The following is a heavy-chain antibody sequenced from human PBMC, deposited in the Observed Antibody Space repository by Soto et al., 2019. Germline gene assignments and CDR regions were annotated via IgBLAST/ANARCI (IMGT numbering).Heavy chain of an antibody. D-gene: IGHD3-22*01. J-gene: IGHJ4*02. CDR3: AISAYYYDRSGLFDY. Sequence: GGSLRLSCAASGFTVSSNYMSWVRQAPGKGLEWVSVIYSGGSTYYADSVKGRFTISRDNSKNTLYLQMNSLRAEDTAVYYCAISAYYYDRSGLFDYWGQGTLVTAPQ. CDR2: IYSGGST. V-gene: IGHV3-66*01. CDR1: GFTVSSNY.